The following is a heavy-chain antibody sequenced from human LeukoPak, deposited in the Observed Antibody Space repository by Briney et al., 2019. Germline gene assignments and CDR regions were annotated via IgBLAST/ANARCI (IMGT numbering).Heavy chain of an antibody. J-gene: IGHJ3*02. V-gene: IGHV1-69*05. CDR1: GYTFTSYD. D-gene: IGHD6-19*01. CDR2: IIPIFGTA. Sequence: GASVKVSCKASGYTFTSYDINWVRQATGQGLEWMGGIIPIFGTANYAQKFQGRVTITTDESTSTAYMGLSSLRSEDTAVYYCARVRNSSGLGAFDIWGQGTMVTVSS. CDR3: ARVRNSSGLGAFDI.